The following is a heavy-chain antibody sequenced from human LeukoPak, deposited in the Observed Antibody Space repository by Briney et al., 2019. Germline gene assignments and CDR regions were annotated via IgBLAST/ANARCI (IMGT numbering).Heavy chain of an antibody. D-gene: IGHD4-17*01. CDR1: GGSFSGYY. CDR3: ARDGTVYGDPEHRNFDY. CDR2: INHSGST. J-gene: IGHJ4*02. V-gene: IGHV4-34*01. Sequence: SETLSLTCAVYGGSFSGYYWSWIRQPPGKGLEWIGEINHSGSTNYNPSLKSRVTISVDTSKNQFSLKLSSVTAADTAVYYCARDGTVYGDPEHRNFDYWGQGTLVTVSS.